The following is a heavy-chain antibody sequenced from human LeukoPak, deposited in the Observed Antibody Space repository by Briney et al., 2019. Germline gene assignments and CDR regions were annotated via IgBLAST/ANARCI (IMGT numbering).Heavy chain of an antibody. V-gene: IGHV3-23*01. CDR2: VSGSGAST. CDR3: ASSPGEVYRSLGY. Sequence: GGSPRLSCAASGFTFSDYAMSWVRQVPGMGLEWVSGVSGSGASTYFADSVKGRFTISRDNSKNTLYLQMISLRADDTAVYHCASSPGEVYRSLGYWGQGTLVTVSS. D-gene: IGHD2-8*01. CDR1: GFTFSDYA. J-gene: IGHJ4*02.